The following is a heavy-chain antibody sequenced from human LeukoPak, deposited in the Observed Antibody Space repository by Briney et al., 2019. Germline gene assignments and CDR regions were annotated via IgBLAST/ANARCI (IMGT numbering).Heavy chain of an antibody. J-gene: IGHJ5*02. V-gene: IGHV4-61*02. D-gene: IGHD2-15*01. CDR2: IYTSGST. Sequence: SQTLSLTCSGSGGSISSGSYYRSWIRQPPGKGLEWIGRIYTSGSTNYNPSLNSRVTISVDTSKNQVSLNLSSVTAAAHAVYYCGRRFCGGGSCYVGDYWFDPWGQGTLVTVSS. CDR3: GRRFCGGGSCYVGDYWFDP. CDR1: GGSISSGSYY.